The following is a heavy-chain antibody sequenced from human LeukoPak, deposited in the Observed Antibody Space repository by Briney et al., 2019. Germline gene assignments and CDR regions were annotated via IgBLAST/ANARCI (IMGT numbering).Heavy chain of an antibody. J-gene: IGHJ4*02. D-gene: IGHD3-22*01. Sequence: EASVKVSCKASGGTFSSYAISWVRQAPGQGLEWMGGIIPIFGTANYAQKFQGRVTIAADKSTSTAYMELSSLRSEDTAVYYCARELNRVHYYDSSGYYFGYWGQGTLVTVSS. CDR1: GGTFSSYA. CDR3: ARELNRVHYYDSSGYYFGY. V-gene: IGHV1-69*06. CDR2: IIPIFGTA.